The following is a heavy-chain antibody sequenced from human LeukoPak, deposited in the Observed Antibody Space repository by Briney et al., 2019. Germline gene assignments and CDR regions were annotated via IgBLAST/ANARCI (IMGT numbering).Heavy chain of an antibody. CDR1: GGSFSGYY. J-gene: IGHJ4*02. CDR3: ARGAWGSSRSVSDY. V-gene: IGHV4-34*01. D-gene: IGHD6-13*01. CDR2: INHSGST. Sequence: SETLSLTCAVYGGSFSGYYWSWIRQPPGKGLEWIGEINHSGSTNYNPSLKSRVTISVDTSKNQFSLKLSSVTAADTAVYCCARGAWGSSRSVSDYWGQGTLVTVSS.